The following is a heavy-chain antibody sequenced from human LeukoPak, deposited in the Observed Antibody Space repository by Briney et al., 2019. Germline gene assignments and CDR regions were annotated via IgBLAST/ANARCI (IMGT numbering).Heavy chain of an antibody. Sequence: GGSLRLSCAASGFTFSSYSMNWVRQAPGKGLEWVSYISSSSSTIYYADSVKGRFTISRDNAKNSLYLQMNSLRAEDTAVYYCAILGAAGYWGQGTLVTVSS. CDR1: GFTFSSYS. V-gene: IGHV3-48*01. CDR2: ISSSSSTI. J-gene: IGHJ4*02. CDR3: AILGAAGY. D-gene: IGHD2-15*01.